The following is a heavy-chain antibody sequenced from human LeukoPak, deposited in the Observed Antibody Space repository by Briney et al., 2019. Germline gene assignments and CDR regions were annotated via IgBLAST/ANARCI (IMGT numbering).Heavy chain of an antibody. J-gene: IGHJ4*02. CDR2: IDSSGSYT. Sequence: PGGSLRLYCAASGFAFGKYAMGWVRQAPGKGLEWVSSIDSSGSYTPSADSVKGRFTISRDNSENTVYLQMNSLRAEDTAVYSCAKISTVTENFHHWGQGTLVTVSS. CDR1: GFAFGKYA. V-gene: IGHV3-23*01. CDR3: AKISTVTENFHH. D-gene: IGHD4-17*01.